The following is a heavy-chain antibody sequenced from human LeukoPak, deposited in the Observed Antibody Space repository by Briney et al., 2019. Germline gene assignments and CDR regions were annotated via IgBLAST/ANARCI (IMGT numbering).Heavy chain of an antibody. Sequence: ASVKVSCKASGYTFTSYYMHWVRQAPGRGPEWMGIINPSGGSTNYAQKFQGRVTMTRDTSTRTVYMELSSLRSEDTAVYYCARELEYGWDYWGQGTQVTVSS. CDR3: ARELEYGWDY. CDR2: INPSGGST. J-gene: IGHJ4*02. V-gene: IGHV1-46*01. D-gene: IGHD4-17*01. CDR1: GYTFTSYY.